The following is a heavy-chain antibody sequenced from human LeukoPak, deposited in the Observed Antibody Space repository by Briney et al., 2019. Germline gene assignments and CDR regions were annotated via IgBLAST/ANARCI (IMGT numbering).Heavy chain of an antibody. CDR2: ISGSGGST. CDR1: GFTFSSYA. V-gene: IGHV3-23*01. D-gene: IGHD1-7*01. J-gene: IGHJ4*02. CDR3: AKVKWELALHRGAVVQPLDY. Sequence: GGSLRLSCAASGFTFSSYAMSWVRQAPGKGLEWVSAISGSGGSTYYADSVKGRFTISRDNSKNTLYLQMNSLRAEDTAVYYCAKVKWELALHRGAVVQPLDYWGQGTLVTVSS.